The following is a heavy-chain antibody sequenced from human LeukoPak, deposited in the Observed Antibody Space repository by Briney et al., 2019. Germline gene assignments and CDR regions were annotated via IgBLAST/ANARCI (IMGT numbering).Heavy chain of an antibody. D-gene: IGHD3-10*01. CDR2: IIPIFGTA. J-gene: IGHJ4*02. CDR3: ARDDFSPLYGSGEMVEDY. Sequence: ASVKVSCKASGGTFSSYAISWVRQAPGQGLEWMGGIIPIFGTANYAQKFQGRVTITAEESTSTAYMELSSLGSEDVAVYYCARDDFSPLYGSGEMVEDYWGQGTLVTVSS. V-gene: IGHV1-69*13. CDR1: GGTFSSYA.